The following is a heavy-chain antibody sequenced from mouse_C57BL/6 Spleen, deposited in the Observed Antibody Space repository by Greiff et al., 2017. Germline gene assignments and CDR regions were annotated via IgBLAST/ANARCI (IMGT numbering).Heavy chain of an antibody. J-gene: IGHJ4*01. D-gene: IGHD1-1*01. Sequence: QVQLQQPGAELVKPGASVKLSCKASGYTFTSYWMHWVKQRPGQGLEWIGMIHPNSGSTNYNEKFKSKATLTVDKSSSTAYMQLSSLTSEDSAVYYCARSDYYGNDAMDYWGQGTSVTVSS. CDR3: ARSDYYGNDAMDY. V-gene: IGHV1-64*01. CDR2: IHPNSGST. CDR1: GYTFTSYW.